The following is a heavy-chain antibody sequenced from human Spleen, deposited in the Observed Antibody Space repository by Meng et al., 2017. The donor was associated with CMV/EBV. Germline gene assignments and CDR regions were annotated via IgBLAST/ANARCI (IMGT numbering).Heavy chain of an antibody. D-gene: IGHD1-26*01. J-gene: IGHJ5*02. Sequence: CKASGYTFTGYYMHWVRKAPGQGLEWMGWINPNSGGTNYAQKFQGRVTMTRDTSISTAYMELSRLRSDDTAVYYCARDGVGAKNWFDPWGQGTLVTVSS. CDR2: INPNSGGT. V-gene: IGHV1-2*02. CDR1: GYTFTGYY. CDR3: ARDGVGAKNWFDP.